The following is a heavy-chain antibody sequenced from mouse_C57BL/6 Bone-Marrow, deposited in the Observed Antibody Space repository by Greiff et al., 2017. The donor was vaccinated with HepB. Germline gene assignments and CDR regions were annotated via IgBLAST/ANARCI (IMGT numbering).Heavy chain of an antibody. CDR3: ARREERYTRGRVKEDY. J-gene: IGHJ2*01. CDR2: IHPNSGST. D-gene: IGHD1-3*01. CDR1: GYTFTSYW. Sequence: QVQLQQPGAELVKPGASVKLSCKASGYTFTSYWMHWVKQRPGQGLEWIGMIHPNSGSTNYNEKFKSKATLTVDKSSSTAYMQLSSLTSEDSAVYYCARREERYTRGRVKEDYWGQGTTLTVSS. V-gene: IGHV1-64*01.